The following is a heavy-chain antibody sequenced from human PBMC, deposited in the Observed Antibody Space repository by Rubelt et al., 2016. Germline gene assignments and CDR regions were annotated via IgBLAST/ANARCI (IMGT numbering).Heavy chain of an antibody. D-gene: IGHD3-22*01. CDR2: IYHSGST. CDR1: GGSISSSSYY. V-gene: IGHV4-39*07. J-gene: IGHJ4*02. Sequence: QLQLQESGPGLVKPSETLSLTCTVSGGSISSSSYYWGWIRQPPGKGLEWIGSIYHSGSTYLNPSLRSRVTRSVDTSKKQFSLKLRSVTAADTAVYYCARGGVYYDPFGYWGQGTLVTVSS. CDR3: ARGGVYYDPFGY.